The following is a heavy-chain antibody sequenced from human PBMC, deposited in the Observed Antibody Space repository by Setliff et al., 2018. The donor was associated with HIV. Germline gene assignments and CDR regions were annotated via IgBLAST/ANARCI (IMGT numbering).Heavy chain of an antibody. D-gene: IGHD1-26*01. Sequence: SETLSLTCAVYGGSFSNYYWSWIRQLPGKGLEWIGYINYSGSTNYKPSLKSRVTISVDMSKNQFSLRLSSVTAADTAVYYCARRWGEAFDYWGQGTLVTVSS. CDR2: INYSGST. V-gene: IGHV4-59*08. J-gene: IGHJ4*02. CDR3: ARRWGEAFDY. CDR1: GGSFSNYY.